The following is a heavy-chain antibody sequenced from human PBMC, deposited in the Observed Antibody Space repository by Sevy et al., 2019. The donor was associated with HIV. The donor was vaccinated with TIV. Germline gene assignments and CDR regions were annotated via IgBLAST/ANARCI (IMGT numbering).Heavy chain of an antibody. CDR3: ARDVFVVGYAFDI. CDR2: ISSSGSTI. CDR1: GFTFSDYY. Sequence: GGSLRLSCAASGFTFSDYYMSWIRQAPGKGLEWVSYISSSGSTIYYADSVKGRFTMARDNAKNSLYLQMNSLRAEDTAVYYCARDVFVVGYAFDIWGQGTMVTVSS. D-gene: IGHD1-26*01. J-gene: IGHJ3*02. V-gene: IGHV3-11*01.